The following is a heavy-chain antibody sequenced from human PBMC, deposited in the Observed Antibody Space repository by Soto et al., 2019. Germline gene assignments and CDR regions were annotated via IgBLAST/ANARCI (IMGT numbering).Heavy chain of an antibody. CDR1: GYTFTSYG. D-gene: IGHD2-21*01. CDR2: ISAYNGNT. CDR3: ARVVAYCGGDCYSWSVWFDP. Sequence: QVQLVQSGAEVKKPGASVKVSCKASGYTFTSYGISWVRQAPGQGLEWMGWISAYNGNTNYAQKLQGRVTTTTDTSTSTAYMELRSLRSDDTAVYYCARVVAYCGGDCYSWSVWFDPWGQGTLVTVSS. V-gene: IGHV1-18*01. J-gene: IGHJ5*02.